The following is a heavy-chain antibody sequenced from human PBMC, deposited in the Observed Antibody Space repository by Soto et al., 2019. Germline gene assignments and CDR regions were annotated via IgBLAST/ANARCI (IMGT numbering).Heavy chain of an antibody. V-gene: IGHV3-23*01. Sequence: EVQLLESGGGLVQPGGSLRLSCAASGFTFSSYAMSWVRQAPGKGLEWVSVISGSGGSTYYADSVKGRFTISRDNSTNTLYVHMNSLSAEDTAVYYCAKIEYASSWYYYGMDVWGQGTTVTVS. CDR3: AKIEYASSWYYYGMDV. CDR2: ISGSGGST. D-gene: IGHD6-13*01. J-gene: IGHJ6*02. CDR1: GFTFSSYA.